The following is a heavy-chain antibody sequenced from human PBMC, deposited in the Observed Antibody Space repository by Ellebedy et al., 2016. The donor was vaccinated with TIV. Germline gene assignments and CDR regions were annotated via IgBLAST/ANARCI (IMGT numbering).Heavy chain of an antibody. CDR1: GGSISSSSYY. D-gene: IGHD2-21*02. CDR2: AYFSGRT. J-gene: IGHJ5*02. CDR3: ARRVGGGDDSWFDP. Sequence: MPSETLSLTCTVSGGSISSSSYYRGWIRRPPGKGLEWIGSAYFSGRTNYNASLKSRVTLAVDTATNQVSLKMTSVTAADTAVYYCARRVGGGDDSWFDPWGQGILVTVSS. V-gene: IGHV4-39*01.